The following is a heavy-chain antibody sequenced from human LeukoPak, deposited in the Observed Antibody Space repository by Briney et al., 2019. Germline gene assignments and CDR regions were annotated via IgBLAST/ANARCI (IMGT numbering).Heavy chain of an antibody. J-gene: IGHJ6*03. CDR3: SRGQGRGLIWRLGGLFASYYTYYYGQV. CDR1: GYTFTMYY. D-gene: IGHD3-16*01. Sequence: GASVKVSCKASGYTFTMYYIHWVRQAPGQGLEWMGMINPSDGATTYAQRFQGRVTMTRDMSTTTVYMDLRSLRSKDTAVYFCSRGQGRGLIWRLGGLFASYYTYYYGQVWGRETTVTVSS. CDR2: INPSDGAT. V-gene: IGHV1-46*01.